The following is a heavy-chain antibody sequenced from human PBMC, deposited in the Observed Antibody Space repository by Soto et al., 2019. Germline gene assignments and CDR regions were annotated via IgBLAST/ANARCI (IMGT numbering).Heavy chain of an antibody. D-gene: IGHD2-15*01. CDR2: ISYDGSNK. J-gene: IGHJ4*02. Sequence: QVQLVESGGGVVQPGGSLRLSCAASGFTFSSYAMHWVRQAPGKGLEWVAVISYDGSNKYYADSVKGRFTISRDNSKNTLYLQMNSLRAEDTAVYYCARVLEMAPDGRSYWGQGTLVTVSS. CDR3: ARVLEMAPDGRSY. V-gene: IGHV3-30-3*01. CDR1: GFTFSSYA.